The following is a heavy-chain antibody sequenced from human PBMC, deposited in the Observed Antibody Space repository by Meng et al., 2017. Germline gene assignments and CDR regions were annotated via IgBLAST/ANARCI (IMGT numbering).Heavy chain of an antibody. J-gene: IGHJ4*02. CDR3: ARDLAAAAAGTV. CDR2: ISSSSSYI. D-gene: IGHD6-13*01. CDR1: GFTFSSYS. V-gene: IGHV3-21*01. Sequence: GESLKISCAASGFTFSSYSMNWVRQAPGKGLEWVSSISSSSSYIYYADSVKGRFTISRDNAKNSLYLQMNSLRAEDTAVYYCARDLAAAAAGTVWDQGTLVPSPQ.